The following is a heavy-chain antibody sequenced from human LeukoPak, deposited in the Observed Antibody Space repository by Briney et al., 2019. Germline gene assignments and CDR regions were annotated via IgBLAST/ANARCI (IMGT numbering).Heavy chain of an antibody. Sequence: GGSLRLSCAASGFTFSSYGMHWVRQAPGKGLEWVAVISYDGSNKYYADSVKGRFTISRDNSKNTLYLQMNSLRAEDTAVYFCANGGFRALAVAGDWGQGTLVTVSS. CDR3: ANGGFRALAVAGD. CDR2: ISYDGSNK. J-gene: IGHJ4*02. CDR1: GFTFSSYG. V-gene: IGHV3-30*18. D-gene: IGHD6-19*01.